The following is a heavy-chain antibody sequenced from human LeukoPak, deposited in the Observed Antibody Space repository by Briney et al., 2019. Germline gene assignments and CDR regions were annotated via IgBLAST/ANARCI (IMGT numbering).Heavy chain of an antibody. V-gene: IGHV1-69*01. CDR3: ARVRATVTTSAFDI. D-gene: IGHD4-17*01. J-gene: IGHJ3*02. CDR1: GGTFSSYA. CDR2: IIPIFGTA. Sequence: ASVKVSCKASGGTFSSYAISWVRQAPGQGLEWMGGIIPIFGTANYAQKFQGRVTITADESTSTAYMELSSLRSEATAVYYCARVRATVTTSAFDIWGQGTMVTVSS.